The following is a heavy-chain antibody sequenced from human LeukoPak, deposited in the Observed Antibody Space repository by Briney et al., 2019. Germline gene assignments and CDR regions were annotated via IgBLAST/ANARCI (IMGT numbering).Heavy chain of an antibody. J-gene: IGHJ4*02. CDR2: ISGSGGST. Sequence: GGSLSLPCAASGFTFGIYAMYWVRKAPGKGLEWVSGISGSGGSTFYADSVKGRFIISRDNSENTVYLQMNSLRADDTAVYYCAKTTAGYRSGRYPGWPVDYWGQGNLVTVSS. V-gene: IGHV3-23*01. CDR1: GFTFGIYA. D-gene: IGHD6-19*01. CDR3: AKTTAGYRSGRYPGWPVDY.